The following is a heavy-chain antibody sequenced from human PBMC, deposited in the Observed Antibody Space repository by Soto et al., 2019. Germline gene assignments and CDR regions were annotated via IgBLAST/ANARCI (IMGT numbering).Heavy chain of an antibody. CDR2: IYHSGST. V-gene: IGHV4-4*02. Sequence: PSETLSLTCAVSGGSISSSNWWSWVRQPPGKGLEWIGEIYHSGSTNYNPSLKSRVTISVDTSKNQFSLKLSSVTAADTAVYYCARDQNGSGNYYTRYFDYWGQGTLVTVSS. CDR1: GGSISSSNW. CDR3: ARDQNGSGNYYTRYFDY. J-gene: IGHJ4*02. D-gene: IGHD3-10*01.